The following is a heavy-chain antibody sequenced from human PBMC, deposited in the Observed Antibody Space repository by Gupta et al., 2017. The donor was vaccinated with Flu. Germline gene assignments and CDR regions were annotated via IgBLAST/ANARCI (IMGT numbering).Heavy chain of an antibody. CDR1: Y. V-gene: IGHV1-2*06. D-gene: IGHD2-2*01. CDR2: INPNSGGT. J-gene: IGHJ4*02. CDR3: ARVRDCSTTSCYEPFDH. Sequence: YVNWVRQAPGQGLEWMGRINPNSGGTKYAEKFQGRVTLTSDSSMNIVYMELSSLRSDDTAVYFCARVRDCSTTSCYEPFDHWGQGTRVSVSS.